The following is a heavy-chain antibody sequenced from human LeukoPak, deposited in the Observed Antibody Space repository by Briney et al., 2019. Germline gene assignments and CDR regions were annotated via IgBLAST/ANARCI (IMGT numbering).Heavy chain of an antibody. CDR1: GYTFTSYD. Sequence: ASVKVSCKASGYTFTSYDINWVRQAPGQGLEWMGWINPNSGGTNCAQKFQGRVTMTRDTSISTAYMELSRLRSDDTAVYYCASFSGGSGYFDWLTFHYYYYYMDVWGKGTTVTISS. CDR2: INPNSGGT. D-gene: IGHD3-9*01. CDR3: ASFSGGSGYFDWLTFHYYYYYMDV. V-gene: IGHV1-2*02. J-gene: IGHJ6*03.